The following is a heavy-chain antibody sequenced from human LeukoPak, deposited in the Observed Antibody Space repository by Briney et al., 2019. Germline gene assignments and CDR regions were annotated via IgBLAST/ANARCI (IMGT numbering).Heavy chain of an antibody. CDR1: GFTFSNFW. D-gene: IGHD2-15*01. CDR3: ARELQQHFDY. CDR2: IKQGGSER. Sequence: GGSLRLSCAASGFTFSNFWMNWVRQAPGKGLEWVANIKQGGSERYYVDSVKGRFTISRDDAKNSLYLQMNSLRPEDTAVYYCARELQQHFDYWGQGTLPTVSS. V-gene: IGHV3-7*05. J-gene: IGHJ4*02.